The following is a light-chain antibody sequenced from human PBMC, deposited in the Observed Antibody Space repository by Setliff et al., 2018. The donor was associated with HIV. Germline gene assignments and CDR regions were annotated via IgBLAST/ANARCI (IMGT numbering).Light chain of an antibody. Sequence: QSALTQPASVSGSPGQSITISCTGTSSDVGGYNYVSWYQQHPGKAPKLIIHEVRNRPSGVSNRFSGSKSGNTASLTISGLQAEDEGDYYCSSYAITNTLPFGTGTKVTVL. CDR2: EVR. J-gene: IGLJ1*01. CDR3: SSYAITNTLP. V-gene: IGLV2-14*01. CDR1: SSDVGGYNY.